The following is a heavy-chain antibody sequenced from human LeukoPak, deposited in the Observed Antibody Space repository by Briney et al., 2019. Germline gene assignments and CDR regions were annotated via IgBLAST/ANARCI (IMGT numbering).Heavy chain of an antibody. Sequence: ASVKVSCKASGYTFTGYYMHWVRQAPGQGLEWMGWTNPNSGGTNYAQKFQGRVTMTRDTSISTAYMELSRLRSDDTAVYYCASLNYYDSSGYYRLVHFQHWGQGTPVTVSS. J-gene: IGHJ1*01. V-gene: IGHV1-2*02. CDR1: GYTFTGYY. D-gene: IGHD3-22*01. CDR2: TNPNSGGT. CDR3: ASLNYYDSSGYYRLVHFQH.